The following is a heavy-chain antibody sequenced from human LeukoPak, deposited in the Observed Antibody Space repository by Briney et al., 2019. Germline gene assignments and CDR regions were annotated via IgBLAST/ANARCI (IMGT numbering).Heavy chain of an antibody. CDR1: GGSISSFY. V-gene: IGHV4-59*08. CDR2: IYYSGIT. Sequence: SETLSLTCTVSGGSISSFYWSWIRQPPGKGLEWIGYIYYSGITNYNPSLKSRVTISIDTSKNQFSLKLSSVTAADTAVYYCARLRLQYPYYYGMDVWGQGTTVTVSS. D-gene: IGHD4-11*01. CDR3: ARLRLQYPYYYGMDV. J-gene: IGHJ6*02.